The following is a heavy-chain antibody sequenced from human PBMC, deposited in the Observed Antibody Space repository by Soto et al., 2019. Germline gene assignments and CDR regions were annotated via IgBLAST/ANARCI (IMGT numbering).Heavy chain of an antibody. Sequence: GGSLRLSCTASGFSFAENAMSWVRQAPGKGLEWVSHISGSGASTYYPASVKGRFTVSRDNSKNTLYLQMNSLRAEDTAVYYCAKVDYGNYGGYFDYWGQGALVTVSS. V-gene: IGHV3-23*01. J-gene: IGHJ4*02. CDR3: AKVDYGNYGGYFDY. D-gene: IGHD4-17*01. CDR2: ISGSGAST. CDR1: GFSFAENA.